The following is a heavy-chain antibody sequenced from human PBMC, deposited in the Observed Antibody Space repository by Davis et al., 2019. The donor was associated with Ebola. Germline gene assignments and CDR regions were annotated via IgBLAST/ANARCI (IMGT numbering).Heavy chain of an antibody. D-gene: IGHD6-13*01. CDR3: ARNLGIATTD. CDR1: GGSFSSYY. V-gene: IGHV4-59*01. Sequence: MPGGSLRLSCAVYGGSFSSYYWSWIRQPPGKGLEWIGYIYYNGRTNYNPSLKSRVTISVNTSENQVSLKLSSVTAADTAVYYCARNLGIATTDWGQGTQVTVSS. CDR2: IYYNGRT. J-gene: IGHJ4*02.